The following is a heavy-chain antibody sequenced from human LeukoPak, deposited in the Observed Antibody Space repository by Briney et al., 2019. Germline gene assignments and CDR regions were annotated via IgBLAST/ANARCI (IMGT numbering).Heavy chain of an antibody. CDR3: ARGDGRQQLVLVY. J-gene: IGHJ4*02. V-gene: IGHV4-59*01. CDR1: GGSISSYY. D-gene: IGHD6-13*01. CDR2: IYYSGST. Sequence: SETLSLTCTVSGGSISSYYWSWIRQPPGKGLVWIGYIYYSGSTNYNPSLKSRVTISVDTSKNQFSLKLSSVTAADTAVYYCARGDGRQQLVLVYWGQGTLVTVSS.